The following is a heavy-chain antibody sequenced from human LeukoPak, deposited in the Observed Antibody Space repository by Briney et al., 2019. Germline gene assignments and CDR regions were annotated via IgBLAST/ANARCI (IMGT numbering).Heavy chain of an antibody. D-gene: IGHD6-19*01. Sequence: SQTLSLTCTVSGGSISSGGYYWSWIRQHPGKGLEWIGYIYYSGSTYYNPSLKSRVTISVDTSKNQFSLKLSSVTAADTAVYYCARDTGYSSGWPDAFDIWGQGTMVTASS. CDR2: IYYSGST. V-gene: IGHV4-31*03. CDR1: GGSISSGGYY. J-gene: IGHJ3*02. CDR3: ARDTGYSSGWPDAFDI.